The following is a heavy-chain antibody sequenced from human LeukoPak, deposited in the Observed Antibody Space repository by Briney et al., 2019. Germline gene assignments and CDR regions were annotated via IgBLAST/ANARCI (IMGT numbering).Heavy chain of an antibody. V-gene: IGHV4-30-4*01. Sequence: SQTLSLTCTVSGGSISSGDYYWSWIRQPPGTGPEWIGYIYYSGSTYYNPSLKSRVTISEDTSKNQFSLKLSSVTAADTAVYYCARGYCSGGNCYRYGMDVWGHGTTVTVSS. CDR2: IYYSGST. CDR3: ARGYCSGGNCYRYGMDV. D-gene: IGHD2-15*01. J-gene: IGHJ6*02. CDR1: GGSISSGDYY.